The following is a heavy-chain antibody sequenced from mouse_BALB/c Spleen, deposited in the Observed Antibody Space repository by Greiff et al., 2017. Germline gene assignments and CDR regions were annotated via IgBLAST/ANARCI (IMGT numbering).Heavy chain of an antibody. CDR2: ISYSGST. CDR1: GYSITSDYA. Sequence: DVKLVESGPGLVKPSQSLSLTCTVTGYSITSDYAWNWIRQFPGNKLEWMGYISYSGSTSYNPSLKSRISITRDTSKNQFFLQLNSVTTEDTATYYCARLGLRTSWGQGTTLTVSS. CDR3: ARLGLRTS. J-gene: IGHJ2*01. D-gene: IGHD1-1*01. V-gene: IGHV3-2*02.